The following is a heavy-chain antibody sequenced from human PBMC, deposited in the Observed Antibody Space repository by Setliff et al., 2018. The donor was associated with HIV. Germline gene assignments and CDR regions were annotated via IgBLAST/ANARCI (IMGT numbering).Heavy chain of an antibody. V-gene: IGHV4-61*02. Sequence: SETLSLTCIVSSGSIHSGSYYWSWIRQPVGKGLEWIGRIYTSGSTDYNPSLKSRVAISVDTSTRQFSLNLTSVTAADTAVYYCGRGPHIVGASWAVIDYWGQGSQVTVSS. CDR1: SGSIHSGSYY. CDR3: GRGPHIVGASWAVIDY. J-gene: IGHJ4*02. D-gene: IGHD1-26*01. CDR2: IYTSGST.